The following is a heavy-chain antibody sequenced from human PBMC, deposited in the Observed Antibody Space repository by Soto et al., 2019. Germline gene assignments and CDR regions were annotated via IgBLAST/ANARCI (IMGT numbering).Heavy chain of an antibody. J-gene: IGHJ2*01. CDR2: ISWNSGSI. CDR1: GFTFDAYA. D-gene: IGHD2-2*01. V-gene: IGHV3-9*01. CDR3: AKDTDYCSSTSCYASWYFDL. Sequence: EVQLVESGGGLVQPGRSLRLSCAASGFTFDAYAMHWVRQAPGKGLEWVSGISWNSGSIGYADSVKGRFTISRDNVKNSLYLQMNSLRAEDTALYYCAKDTDYCSSTSCYASWYFDLWGHGTLVTVSS.